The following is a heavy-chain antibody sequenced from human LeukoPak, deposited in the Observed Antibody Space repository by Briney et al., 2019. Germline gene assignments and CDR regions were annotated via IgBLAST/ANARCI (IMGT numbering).Heavy chain of an antibody. Sequence: SETLSLTCTVSGGSISSSSYYWGWIRQPPGKGLEWIGSIYYSGSTYYNPSLRSRVTISVDTSKNQFSLKLNSLTTADTAVYYCTRGAGWLIDYWGQGILVTVSS. J-gene: IGHJ4*02. V-gene: IGHV4-39*07. D-gene: IGHD3-16*01. CDR2: IYYSGST. CDR3: TRGAGWLIDY. CDR1: GGSISSSSYY.